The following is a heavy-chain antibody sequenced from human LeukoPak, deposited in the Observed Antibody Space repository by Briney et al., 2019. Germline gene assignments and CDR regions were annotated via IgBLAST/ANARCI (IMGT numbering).Heavy chain of an antibody. D-gene: IGHD6-13*01. J-gene: IGHJ4*02. V-gene: IGHV1-18*01. Sequence: GASVTVSYMASGCTFTSYGNSWVRQAPGQGREGMGWISAYNDNTNYAQKLQGRVTMTTNTSTSTAYMELMSLRSDDTAVYYCARDSPIIASAGDFDYWGQGTLVTVSS. CDR1: GCTFTSYG. CDR3: ARDSPIIASAGDFDY. CDR2: ISAYNDNT.